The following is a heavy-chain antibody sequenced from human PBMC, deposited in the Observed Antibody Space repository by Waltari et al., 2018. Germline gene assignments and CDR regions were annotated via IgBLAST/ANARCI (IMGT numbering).Heavy chain of an antibody. D-gene: IGHD1-1*01. V-gene: IGHV4-4*07. CDR1: GGSISSYY. Sequence: QVQLQESGPGLVKPSETLSLTCTVSGGSISSYYWSWIRQPAGKGLEWIGRIYTSGSTNYTPSLKTRVTMSVDTSKNQLSRKLMCVTAAETAVYYCARVSGTLGSFYYYYYMDVWGKGTTVTVSS. J-gene: IGHJ6*03. CDR2: IYTSGST. CDR3: ARVSGTLGSFYYYYYMDV.